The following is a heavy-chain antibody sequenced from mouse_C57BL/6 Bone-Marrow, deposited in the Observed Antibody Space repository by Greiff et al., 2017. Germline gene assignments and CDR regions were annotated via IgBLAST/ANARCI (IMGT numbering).Heavy chain of an antibody. D-gene: IGHD1-1*01. CDR2: INPSNGGT. V-gene: IGHV1-53*01. CDR1: GYTFTSYW. Sequence: QVQLQQPGTELVKPGASVKLSCKASGYTFTSYWMHWVKQRPGQGLEWIGNINPSNGGTNYNEKFKSKATLAVDKSSSTAYMQLSSLTSEDSAVYYCAREPGSSMYYLDYWGQGTTRTVSS. J-gene: IGHJ2*01. CDR3: AREPGSSMYYLDY.